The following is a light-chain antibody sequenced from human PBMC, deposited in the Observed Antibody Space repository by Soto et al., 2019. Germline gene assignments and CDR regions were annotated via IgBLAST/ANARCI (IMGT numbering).Light chain of an antibody. Sequence: EIVMTQSPATLSVSPGERATLSCRASHSVSSNLAWYQQKPGQAPRLLIYGASTRATGNPARFSGSGSGTEFTLTISSLQSEDFAVYYCQQYNNWPPATFGGGTKVEIK. CDR2: GAS. CDR3: QQYNNWPPAT. J-gene: IGKJ4*01. V-gene: IGKV3-15*01. CDR1: HSVSSN.